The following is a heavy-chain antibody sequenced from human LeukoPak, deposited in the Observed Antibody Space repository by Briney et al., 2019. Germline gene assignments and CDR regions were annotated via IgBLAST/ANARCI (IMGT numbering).Heavy chain of an antibody. V-gene: IGHV3-23*01. CDR2: ISGSGGST. CDR3: AGSNWNDLNYYYYYYMDV. J-gene: IGHJ6*03. Sequence: GGSLRLSCAASGFTVTNAWMSWVRQAPGKGLEWVSAISGSGGSTYYADSVKGRFTISRDNSKNTLYLQMNSLRAEDTAVYYCAGSNWNDLNYYYYYYMDVWGKGTTVSVSS. D-gene: IGHD1-1*01. CDR1: GFTVTNAW.